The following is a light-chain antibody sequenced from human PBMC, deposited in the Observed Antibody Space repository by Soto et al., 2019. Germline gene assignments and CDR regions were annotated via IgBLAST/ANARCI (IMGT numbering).Light chain of an antibody. CDR1: QAIRND. J-gene: IGKJ3*01. V-gene: IGKV1-6*01. CDR2: AAS. Sequence: AIQMTQSPSSLSASVGDRVTITCRASQAIRNDLGWYQQEPGKAPKLLIFAASRLQSGVPSRFSGSGSGTDFTLTISSLQPEDFATYYCLQAYNYPLTFGPGTKVDI. CDR3: LQAYNYPLT.